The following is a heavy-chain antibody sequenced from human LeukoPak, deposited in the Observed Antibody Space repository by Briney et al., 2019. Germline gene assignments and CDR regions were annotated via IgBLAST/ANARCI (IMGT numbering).Heavy chain of an antibody. D-gene: IGHD2-15*01. Sequence: ASVKVSCKASGYXFTGYYIHWVRQAPGQGLEWMGWINPNSGGTNYAQKFQGRVTMTRDTSISTAYMELSRLRSDDTAVYYCARVRVVDLYGMDVWGQGTTVTVSS. CDR3: ARVRVVDLYGMDV. CDR2: INPNSGGT. V-gene: IGHV1-2*02. J-gene: IGHJ6*02. CDR1: GYXFTGYY.